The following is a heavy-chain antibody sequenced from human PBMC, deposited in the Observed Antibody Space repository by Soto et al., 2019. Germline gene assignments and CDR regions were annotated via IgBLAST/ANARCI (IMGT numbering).Heavy chain of an antibody. V-gene: IGHV4-4*07. Sequence: SESLSLSGRVSGGSLRSYYWNWLRQPAGKGLEWIGRIYSRGDTNYNPSVKSRVTMSVDTSKNEFSLRLNSVTAADTAVYYCAGIGEDVYYGMDVWGQGTTVTV. J-gene: IGHJ6*02. CDR2: IYSRGDT. CDR1: GGSLRSYY. CDR3: AGIGEDVYYGMDV. D-gene: IGHD2-21*01.